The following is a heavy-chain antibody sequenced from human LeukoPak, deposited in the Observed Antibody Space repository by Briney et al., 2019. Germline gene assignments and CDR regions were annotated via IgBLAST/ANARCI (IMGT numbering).Heavy chain of an antibody. V-gene: IGHV3-21*01. CDR1: GFTFSSYS. CDR3: ASALLWFGIDAFDI. CDR2: ISSSSSYI. D-gene: IGHD3-10*01. Sequence: PGGSLRLSCAASGFTFSSYSMNWVRQAPGKGLEWVSSISSSSSYIYYADSVKGRFTISRDNAKNSLYLQMNSLRAEDTAVYYCASALLWFGIDAFDIWGQGTMVTVSS. J-gene: IGHJ3*02.